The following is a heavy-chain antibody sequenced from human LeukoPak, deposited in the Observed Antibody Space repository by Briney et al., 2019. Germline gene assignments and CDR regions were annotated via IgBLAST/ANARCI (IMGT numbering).Heavy chain of an antibody. D-gene: IGHD1-26*01. CDR2: IYVNGFT. Sequence: SETLSLTCSVSIDSLSSYYWSWIRQSAGKGLEWIGRIYVNGFTDYNPSLRGRVTMSIDTSNKRFSMKLSSETAADTAVYFCAGGGTQSLVVFDYWGQGNRVTVSS. CDR1: IDSLSSYY. J-gene: IGHJ4*02. CDR3: AGGGTQSLVVFDY. V-gene: IGHV4-4*07.